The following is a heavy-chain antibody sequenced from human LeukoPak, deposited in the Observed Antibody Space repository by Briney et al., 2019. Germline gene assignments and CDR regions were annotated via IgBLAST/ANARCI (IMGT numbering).Heavy chain of an antibody. V-gene: IGHV4-34*01. CDR3: AREYCSGGSCYYDIFDY. J-gene: IGHJ4*02. CDR1: GGSFSGYY. Sequence: LSETLSLTCAVYGGSFSGYYWSWIRQPPGKGLEWIGEINHSGSTNYNPSLKSRVTISVDTSKNQFSLKLSSVTAADTAVYYCAREYCSGGSCYYDIFDYWGQGTLVTVSS. D-gene: IGHD2-15*01. CDR2: INHSGST.